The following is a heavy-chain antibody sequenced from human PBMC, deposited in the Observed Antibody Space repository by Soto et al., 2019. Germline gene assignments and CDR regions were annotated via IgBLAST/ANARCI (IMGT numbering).Heavy chain of an antibody. D-gene: IGHD6-13*01. CDR2: INPIIGDT. V-gene: IGHV1-2*02. CDR1: GYTFSDYY. J-gene: IGHJ4*02. CDR3: ARDMERSSWYSFDY. Sequence: ASVKVSCKASGYTFSDYYTHWVRQAPGQGLEWMGWINPIIGDTNYAQNFQGRVTITRDTSASTAYMELSRLRSEDTAVYYCARDMERSSWYSFDYSGQGTLVTVPS.